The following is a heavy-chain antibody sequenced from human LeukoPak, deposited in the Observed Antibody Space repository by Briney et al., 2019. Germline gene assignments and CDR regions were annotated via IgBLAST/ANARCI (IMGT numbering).Heavy chain of an antibody. V-gene: IGHV1-69*04. CDR2: IIPVVARA. D-gene: IGHD3-10*01. J-gene: IGHJ3*02. CDR1: GGTFSSYA. Sequence: ASVKVSCKASGGTFSSYAISWVRQAPGHGFEWMGRIIPVVARANSAQKYQDRVTITADKFTNIAYMELSSLRSEDTAVYYCASAAMVRGVKWLLDAFDIWGQGTMVTVSS. CDR3: ASAAMVRGVKWLLDAFDI.